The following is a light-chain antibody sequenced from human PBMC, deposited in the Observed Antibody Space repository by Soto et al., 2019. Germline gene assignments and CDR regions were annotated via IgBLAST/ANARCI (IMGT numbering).Light chain of an antibody. J-gene: IGKJ1*01. CDR1: QSISTY. CDR2: VAS. Sequence: DIQMTQSPSSLSASVGDRFAITFLASQSISTYLNWYHQKPGKAPKLLILVASTLPSGVPSRFSGSGSGTDFTLTISSLQPEDFATYYCQQSYSNTQTFGQGTKVDIK. CDR3: QQSYSNTQT. V-gene: IGKV1-39*01.